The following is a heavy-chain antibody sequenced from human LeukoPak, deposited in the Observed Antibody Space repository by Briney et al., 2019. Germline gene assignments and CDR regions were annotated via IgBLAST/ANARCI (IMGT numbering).Heavy chain of an antibody. Sequence: PSETLSLTCTVSGDFVTAYYWSWIRQAPGKGLEWIGYVYYSGKTEYNPSLRSRVTISVDTSKSQFSLKLSSVTAADTAVYYCARGSRGFWSGYYVPPPLDYWGQGTLVTVSS. J-gene: IGHJ4*02. CDR3: ARGSRGFWSGYYVPPPLDY. CDR1: GDFVTAYY. CDR2: VYYSGKT. D-gene: IGHD3-3*01. V-gene: IGHV4-59*02.